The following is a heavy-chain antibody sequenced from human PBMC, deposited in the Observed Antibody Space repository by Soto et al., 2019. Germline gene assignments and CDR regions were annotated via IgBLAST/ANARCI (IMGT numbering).Heavy chain of an antibody. CDR1: GFTFDDYA. CDR3: AKVGNSGFYQYYFDY. J-gene: IGHJ4*02. D-gene: IGHD6-19*01. V-gene: IGHV3-9*01. CDR2: IGWNGDAI. Sequence: EVQLVESGGGLVQPGRSLRLSCAASGFTFDDYAMHWVRQPPGKGLEWVSGIGWNGDAIGYADSVRGPFTISRDNAKSSLYLQVHSLKAEDTAFYYFAKVGNSGFYQYYFDYRGQATLVTVSS.